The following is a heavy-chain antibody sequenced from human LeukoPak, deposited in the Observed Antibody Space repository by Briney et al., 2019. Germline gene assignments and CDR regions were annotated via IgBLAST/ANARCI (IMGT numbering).Heavy chain of an antibody. CDR3: AAASSSDISFDY. CDR2: IIPILGIA. J-gene: IGHJ4*02. CDR1: GGTFSSYA. Sequence: ASVKVSCKASGGTFSSYAISWVRQAPGQGLEWMGRIIPILGIANYAQKFQGGVTITADKSTSTAYMELSSLRSEDTAVYYCAAASSSDISFDYWGQGTLVTVSS. D-gene: IGHD6-6*01. V-gene: IGHV1-69*04.